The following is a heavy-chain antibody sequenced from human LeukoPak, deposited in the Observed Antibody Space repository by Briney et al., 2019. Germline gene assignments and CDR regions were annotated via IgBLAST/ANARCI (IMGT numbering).Heavy chain of an antibody. J-gene: IGHJ6*02. Sequence: QTGGSLRLSCAVSGSGFPFSKAWMSWVRQAPGKGLEWVASINHNGNVNYYVDSVKGRFTISRDNAKNSLYLQMSNLRAEDTAVYFCARGGGLDVWGQGATVTVSS. CDR3: ARGGGLDV. D-gene: IGHD3-16*01. CDR2: INHNGNVN. CDR1: GSGFPFSKAW. V-gene: IGHV3-7*03.